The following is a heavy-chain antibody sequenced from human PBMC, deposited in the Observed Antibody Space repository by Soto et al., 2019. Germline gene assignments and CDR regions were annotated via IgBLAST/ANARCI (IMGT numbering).Heavy chain of an antibody. CDR3: ARAKSNYQTFDH. D-gene: IGHD4-4*01. CDR1: GDSMSSYY. V-gene: IGHV4-59*01. Sequence: SETLSLTCTVSGDSMSSYYWSWIRQPPGKGLEWIGYIYYSGSTTYNPSLRSRVTMSVDTSKNQFSLRLSSVTAADTAVYYCARAKSNYQTFDHRGQGSQVTVYS. CDR2: IYYSGST. J-gene: IGHJ4*02.